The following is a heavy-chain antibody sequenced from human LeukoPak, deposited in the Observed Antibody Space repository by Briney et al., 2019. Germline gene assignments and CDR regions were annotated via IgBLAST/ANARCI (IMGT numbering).Heavy chain of an antibody. Sequence: GESLKIFWKGSGYSFTSYWLGWARPMPGKGLGWVGIIYPGESDNRYRPSFQGPVTISADQSIRTAYLAWSRLKSSATAMYFRARLVDYYYSSGYYGYWGQGTLVTVSS. J-gene: IGHJ4*02. CDR1: GYSFTSYW. V-gene: IGHV5-51*01. CDR2: IYPGESDN. CDR3: ARLVDYYYSSGYYGY. D-gene: IGHD3-22*01.